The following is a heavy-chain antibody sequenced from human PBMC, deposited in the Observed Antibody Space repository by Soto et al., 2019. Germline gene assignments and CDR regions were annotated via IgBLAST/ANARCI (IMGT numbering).Heavy chain of an antibody. V-gene: IGHV4-31*03. D-gene: IGHD2-15*01. CDR3: ARLGGEVVAATHRPDGYVVDY. J-gene: IGHJ4*02. CDR1: GGSISSGGYY. CDR2: IYYSGST. Sequence: QVQLQESGPGLVKPSQTLSLTCTVSGGSISSGGYYWSWSRQHPGKGLVWIGYIYYSGSTYHNPSLKSRVTISVDTSKNQFSLKLSSVTAADTAVYYCARLGGEVVAATHRPDGYVVDYWGKGTLVTVSS.